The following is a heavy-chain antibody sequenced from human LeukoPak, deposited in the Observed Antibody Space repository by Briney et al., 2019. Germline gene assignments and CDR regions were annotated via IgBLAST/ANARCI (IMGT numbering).Heavy chain of an antibody. Sequence: GGSLRLSCAASGFTVSSLAMHWVRQAPGKGLEWVSSSGTRSGTKYYADSVKGRFTISRDSAMNSVSLQINSLRAEDTAVYYCARGPRGRMATTLGDYYFDYWGQGTLVTVSS. CDR3: ARGPRGRMATTLGDYYFDY. J-gene: IGHJ4*02. V-gene: IGHV3-21*01. CDR1: GFTVSSLA. D-gene: IGHD5-24*01. CDR2: SGTRSGTK.